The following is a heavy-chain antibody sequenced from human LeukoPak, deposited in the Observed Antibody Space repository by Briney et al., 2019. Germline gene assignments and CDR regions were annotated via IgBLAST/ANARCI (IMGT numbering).Heavy chain of an antibody. J-gene: IGHJ4*02. V-gene: IGHV3-21*01. CDR3: AKDMNTVTTTFDY. D-gene: IGHD4-17*01. CDR2: ISSSSSYI. Sequence: SGGSLRLSCAASGFTFSSYSMNWVRQAPGKGLEWVSSISSSSSYIYYADSVKGRFTISRDNAKNSLYLQMNSLRAEDTAVYYCAKDMNTVTTTFDYWGQGTLVTVSS. CDR1: GFTFSSYS.